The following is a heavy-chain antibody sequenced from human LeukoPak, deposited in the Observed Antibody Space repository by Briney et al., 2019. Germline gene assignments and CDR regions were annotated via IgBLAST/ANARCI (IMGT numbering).Heavy chain of an antibody. CDR2: MSFDGTHI. J-gene: IGHJ6*02. CDR1: GFTFGSYA. CDR3: ARCSGYGMDV. Sequence: GGSLRLSCAASGFTFGSYAMHWVRQAPGKGLEWVAVMSFDGTHIYYADSVKGRFTISRDNPKNTLYLQMNSLRAEDTAVYYCARCSGYGMDVWGQGTTVTVSS. D-gene: IGHD3-10*02. V-gene: IGHV3-30-3*01.